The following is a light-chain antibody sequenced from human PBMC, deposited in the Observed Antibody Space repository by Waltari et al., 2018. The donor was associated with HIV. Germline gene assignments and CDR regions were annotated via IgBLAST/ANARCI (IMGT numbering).Light chain of an antibody. V-gene: IGLV2-14*03. CDR3: TSYTSSDTWV. CDR1: SSDIGGYNY. Sequence: QSALTQPASVSGSPGQSITLSCTGTSSDIGGYNYVSWYQQHPGKAPKLVIYDVNKRPSGISNRFSGSKSGNTASLTISGLQAEDDSDYYCTSYTSSDTWVFGGGTKLTVL. CDR2: DVN. J-gene: IGLJ3*02.